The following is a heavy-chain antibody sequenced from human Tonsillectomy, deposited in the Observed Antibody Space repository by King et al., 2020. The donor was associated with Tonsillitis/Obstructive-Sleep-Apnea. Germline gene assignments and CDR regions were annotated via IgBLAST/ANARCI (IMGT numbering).Heavy chain of an antibody. V-gene: IGHV3-23*04. J-gene: IGHJ4*02. CDR3: AKSSDIVVVSATYYFDY. Sequence: VQLVESGGGLVQPGGSLRLSCAASGFTFSSYAMSWVRQAPGEGLEWVSVISGRGVSTYYADSVKGRFTISRDNSKNTLYLQMNSLRAEDTAVYYCAKSSDIVVVSATYYFDYWGQGTLVTVSS. CDR2: ISGRGVST. CDR1: GFTFSSYA. D-gene: IGHD2-2*01.